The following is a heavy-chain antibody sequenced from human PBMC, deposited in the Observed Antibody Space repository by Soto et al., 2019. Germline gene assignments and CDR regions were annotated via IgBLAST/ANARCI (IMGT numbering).Heavy chain of an antibody. CDR1: GGSINTNNYY. D-gene: IGHD2-15*01. CDR2: VFYNGTT. CDR3: AGLVVVSPVANG. Sequence: SETLSLTCTVSGGSINTNNYYWGWVRQPPGKGLEWIGSVFYNGTTYYSPSLKSRVTISLAPSRTQFSLKLESVTAADTAVYFCAGLVVVSPVANGWGQGTLGTVSS. V-gene: IGHV4-39*01. J-gene: IGHJ4*02.